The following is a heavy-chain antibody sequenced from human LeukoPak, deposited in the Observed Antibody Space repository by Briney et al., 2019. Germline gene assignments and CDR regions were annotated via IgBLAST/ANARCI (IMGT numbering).Heavy chain of an antibody. Sequence: QPGGSLRLSCAASGFTFSSYGMHWVRQAPGKGLEWVAVISYDGSNKYYADFVKGRFTISRDNSKNTLYLQMNSLRAEDTAVYYCAKRGATNFYFDYWGQGTLVTVSS. V-gene: IGHV3-30*18. CDR3: AKRGATNFYFDY. J-gene: IGHJ4*02. CDR1: GFTFSSYG. D-gene: IGHD1-26*01. CDR2: ISYDGSNK.